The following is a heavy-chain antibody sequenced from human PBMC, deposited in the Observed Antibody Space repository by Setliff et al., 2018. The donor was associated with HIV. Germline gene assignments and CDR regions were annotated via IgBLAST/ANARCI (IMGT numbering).Heavy chain of an antibody. V-gene: IGHV3-48*01. Sequence: PGGSLRLSCAASGFTFSYYSMNWVRQAPGKGLEWVSYISGTSSTIYYSDSVKGRFTISRDDAKNSLHLQMNSLRAEDTAVYYCANVALELKGDFCYMSVWGKGTTVTVSS. CDR1: GFTFSYYS. D-gene: IGHD1-7*01. CDR3: ANVALELKGDFCYMSV. CDR2: ISGTSSTI. J-gene: IGHJ6*04.